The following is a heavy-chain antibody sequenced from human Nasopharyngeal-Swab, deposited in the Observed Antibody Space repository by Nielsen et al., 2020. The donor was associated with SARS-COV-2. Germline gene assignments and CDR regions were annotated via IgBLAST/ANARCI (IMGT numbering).Heavy chain of an antibody. J-gene: IGHJ6*03. CDR2: ISWNSGSI. V-gene: IGHV3-9*01. D-gene: IGHD6-6*01. CDR3: ASLSGSSSAYYYYMDV. CDR1: GFTFDDYA. Sequence: LSLTCAASGFTFDDYAMHWVRQAPGKGLEWVSGISWNSGSIGYADSVKGRFTISRDNAKNSLYLQMNSLRAEDTALYYCASLSGSSSAYYYYMDVWGKGTTVTVSS.